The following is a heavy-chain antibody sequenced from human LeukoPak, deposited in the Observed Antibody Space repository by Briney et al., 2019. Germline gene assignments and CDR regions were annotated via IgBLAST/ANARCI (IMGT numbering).Heavy chain of an antibody. V-gene: IGHV3-73*01. CDR3: TTSAYDYVWAYYFDY. D-gene: IGHD3-16*01. CDR1: GFTFSCFA. J-gene: IGHJ4*02. Sequence: AGTLRRSCAASGFTFSCFAIHWVRQAPGKGREWVGRIRGKAHTYATLYDASVKGRFTISRDDSKNTAYLQMNSLKTEDTAVYYCTTSAYDYVWAYYFDYWGQGTLVTVSS. CDR2: IRGKAHTYAT.